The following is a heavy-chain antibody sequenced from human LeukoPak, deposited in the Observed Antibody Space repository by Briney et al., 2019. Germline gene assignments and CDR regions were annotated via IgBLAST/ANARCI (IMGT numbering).Heavy chain of an antibody. J-gene: IGHJ5*02. CDR2: IYYSGSV. V-gene: IGHV4-39*01. Sequence: SETLSLTCIVSGGSLKSSRYYWAWIRQPPGKGLEWIGSIYYSGSVYYSPSLQSRLTISVDTSKNQFSLKLSSLTAADTAVYYCARIHDSNGYNEDGNWFDPWGQGTLVTVSS. CDR3: ARIHDSNGYNEDGNWFDP. D-gene: IGHD3-22*01. CDR1: GGSLKSSRYY.